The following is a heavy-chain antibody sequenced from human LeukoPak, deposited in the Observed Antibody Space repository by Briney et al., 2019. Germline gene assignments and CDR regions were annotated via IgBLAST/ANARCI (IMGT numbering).Heavy chain of an antibody. Sequence: ASVKVSCKASGYTFTDYYMHWVRQAPGQGLEWMGWINPSSGGTNYAQKFQGRVAMTTDTSTSTAYMELRSLRSDDTAVYYCARDNDYGDYARGYWGQGTLVTVSS. D-gene: IGHD4-17*01. CDR1: GYTFTDYY. J-gene: IGHJ4*02. V-gene: IGHV1-2*02. CDR2: INPSSGGT. CDR3: ARDNDYGDYARGY.